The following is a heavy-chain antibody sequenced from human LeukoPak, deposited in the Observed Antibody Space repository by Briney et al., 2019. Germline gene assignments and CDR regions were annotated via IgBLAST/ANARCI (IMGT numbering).Heavy chain of an antibody. CDR2: IKQDGGQI. D-gene: IGHD4-17*01. Sequence: GGSLRLSCAASEFTFSSYWMSWVRQAPGKGLEWVANIKQDGGQIYYLEPVKGRFTVSRDNAKNSLYLQMNSLRAEDTAVYYCARLGARQMLEYWGQGTLVTVSS. CDR3: ARLGARQMLEY. CDR1: EFTFSSYW. V-gene: IGHV3-7*01. J-gene: IGHJ4*02.